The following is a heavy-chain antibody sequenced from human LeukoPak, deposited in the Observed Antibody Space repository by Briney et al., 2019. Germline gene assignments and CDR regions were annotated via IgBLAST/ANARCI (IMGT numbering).Heavy chain of an antibody. CDR2: IKQDGSEK. D-gene: IGHD1-14*01. V-gene: IGHV3-7*04. CDR3: ARGTLNIPGEQGAFDY. Sequence: GGSLRLSCAASGFTFSSYWMSWVRQAPGKGLEWVANIKQDGSEKYYVDSVKGRFTISRDNAKNSLYLLMNSLRAEDTAVYYCARGTLNIPGEQGAFDYWGQGTLVTVSS. J-gene: IGHJ4*02. CDR1: GFTFSSYW.